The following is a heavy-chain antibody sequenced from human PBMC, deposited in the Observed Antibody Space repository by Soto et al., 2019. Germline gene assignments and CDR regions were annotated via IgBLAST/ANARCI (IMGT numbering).Heavy chain of an antibody. V-gene: IGHV3-73*02. CDR1: GFTFSGSA. Sequence: EVQLVESGGGLVQPGGSQKLSCAASGFTFSGSAMNWVRQASGKGLEWVGRIRSKAKSYATVYAASVKGRFTISRDDSKNTAYLQMNSLKTEDTAVYYCTRLGIAAAGTDYCGQGTLVTVSS. CDR3: TRLGIAAAGTDY. CDR2: IRSKAKSYAT. J-gene: IGHJ4*02. D-gene: IGHD6-13*01.